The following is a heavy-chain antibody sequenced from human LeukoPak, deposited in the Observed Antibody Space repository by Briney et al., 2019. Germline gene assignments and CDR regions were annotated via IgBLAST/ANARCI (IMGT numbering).Heavy chain of an antibody. D-gene: IGHD3-22*01. CDR3: ARIWSGDPYYYDSSGYLGDDY. CDR2: IRSSSSYI. V-gene: IGHV3-21*01. CDR1: GFTFSSYS. Sequence: TGGPLRLSCAASGFTFSSYSRNWVRQAPGKVLEWVSSIRSSSSYIYYADSVKGRLTISRDNANNSLYLQMNSMRAEDTAVYYCARIWSGDPYYYDSSGYLGDDYWGQGTLVTVS. J-gene: IGHJ4*02.